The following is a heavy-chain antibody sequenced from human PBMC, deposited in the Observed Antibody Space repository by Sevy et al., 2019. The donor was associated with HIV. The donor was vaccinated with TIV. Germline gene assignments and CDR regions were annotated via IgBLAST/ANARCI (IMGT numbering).Heavy chain of an antibody. CDR3: ARSLTIRFLEWFDP. Sequence: SETLSLTCTVSGGSISSYYWSWIRQPAGKGLEWIGRIYTSGSTNYNPSLKSRVTMSVDTSKNQFSLKLSSVTAADTAVYYCARSLTIRFLEWFDPWGQGTLVTVSS. CDR2: IYTSGST. D-gene: IGHD3-3*01. J-gene: IGHJ5*02. V-gene: IGHV4-4*07. CDR1: GGSISSYY.